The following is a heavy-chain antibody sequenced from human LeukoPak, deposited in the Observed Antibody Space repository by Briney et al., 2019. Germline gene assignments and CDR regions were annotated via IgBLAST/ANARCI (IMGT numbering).Heavy chain of an antibody. CDR3: ARSGFMITFGGVIVPPDY. Sequence: PSETLSLTCTVSGGSISSYYWSWIRQPPGKGLEWIGYIYYSGSTNYNPSLKSRVTISVDTSKNQFSLKLSSVTAADTAVYYCARSGFMITFGGVIVPPDYWGQGTLVTVSS. D-gene: IGHD3-16*02. J-gene: IGHJ4*02. V-gene: IGHV4-59*01. CDR1: GGSISSYY. CDR2: IYYSGST.